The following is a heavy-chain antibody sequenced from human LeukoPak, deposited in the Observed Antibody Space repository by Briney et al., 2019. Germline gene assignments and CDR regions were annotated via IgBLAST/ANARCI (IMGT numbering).Heavy chain of an antibody. CDR2: IYYSGST. D-gene: IGHD1/OR15-1a*01. CDR1: GGSLSSSSYY. J-gene: IGHJ4*02. V-gene: IGHV4-39*01. Sequence: SETLSLTCTVSGGSLSSSSYYWGWIRQPPGKGLEWIGSIYYSGSTYYNPSLKSRVTISVDTSKNQFSLKLSSVTAADTAVYYCARRASNKGFDYWGQGTLVTVSS. CDR3: ARRASNKGFDY.